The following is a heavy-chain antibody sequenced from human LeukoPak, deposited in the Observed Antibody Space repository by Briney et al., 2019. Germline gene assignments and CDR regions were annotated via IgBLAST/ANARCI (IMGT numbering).Heavy chain of an antibody. Sequence: SETLSLTCAVSGGSIISGGYSWSWIRQPPGKGLEWIGYISHSGSTYYNPSLKSRVTISVDRSKNQFSLKLTSVTAADTAVYYCARLTGPFYDFWSGYFDYWGQGTLVTVSS. D-gene: IGHD3-3*01. J-gene: IGHJ4*02. CDR3: ARLTGPFYDFWSGYFDY. CDR1: GGSIISGGYS. V-gene: IGHV4-30-2*01. CDR2: ISHSGST.